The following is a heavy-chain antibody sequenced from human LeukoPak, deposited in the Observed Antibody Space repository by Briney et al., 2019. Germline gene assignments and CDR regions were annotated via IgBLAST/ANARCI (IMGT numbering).Heavy chain of an antibody. CDR2: IKQDGSEK. Sequence: PGGSLRPSCAASGFTFSSYWMSWVRQAPGKGLEWVANIKQDGSEKYYVDSVKGRFTISRDNAKNSLYLQMNSLRAEDTAVYYCARDLDSSTWYRGFDYWGQGTLITVSS. J-gene: IGHJ4*02. CDR1: GFTFSSYW. V-gene: IGHV3-7*01. D-gene: IGHD6-13*01. CDR3: ARDLDSSTWYRGFDY.